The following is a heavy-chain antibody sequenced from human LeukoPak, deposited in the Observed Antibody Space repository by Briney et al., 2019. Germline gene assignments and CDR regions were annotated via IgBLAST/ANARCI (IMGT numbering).Heavy chain of an antibody. J-gene: IGHJ4*02. CDR2: INPDGSTI. Sequence: GGSLRLSCAASGFTFINYAMSWVRQAPGMGLEWVSGINPDGSTINCADSVKGRFTISRDNAKNTLYLQMNSLRAEDTAVYYCATPGGGGSFRDWGQGTLVTVSS. CDR1: GFTFINYA. V-gene: IGHV3-74*01. D-gene: IGHD1-26*01. CDR3: ATPGGGGSFRD.